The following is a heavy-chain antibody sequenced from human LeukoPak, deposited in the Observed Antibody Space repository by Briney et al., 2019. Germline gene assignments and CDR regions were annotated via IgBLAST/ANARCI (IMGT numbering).Heavy chain of an antibody. Sequence: GRSLRLSCAASGFTFSSYGMHWVRQAPGKGLEWVAVIPYDGSNKYYADSVKGRFTISRDNSKNTLYQQMNSLRAEDTAVYYCANLWGSYDYWGQGTLVTVSS. CDR2: IPYDGSNK. CDR3: ANLWGSYDY. V-gene: IGHV3-30*18. D-gene: IGHD3-16*01. J-gene: IGHJ4*02. CDR1: GFTFSSYG.